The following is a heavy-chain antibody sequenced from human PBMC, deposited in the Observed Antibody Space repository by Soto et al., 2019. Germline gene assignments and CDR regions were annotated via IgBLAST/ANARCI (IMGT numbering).Heavy chain of an antibody. V-gene: IGHV4-34*01. CDR2: MSHSGGT. J-gene: IGHJ3*02. Sequence: QVQLQQWGAGLLKPSETLSLTCAVYGGSVNSGNYYWSWIRQPPGKGLEWIGEMSHSGGTHFNPSLTSRVTISVDTSKNQFSLKMSSVTAADTALSYCARVERGTATTVVDAFDIWGPGTLVTVSS. D-gene: IGHD1-1*01. CDR1: GGSVNSGNYY. CDR3: ARVERGTATTVVDAFDI.